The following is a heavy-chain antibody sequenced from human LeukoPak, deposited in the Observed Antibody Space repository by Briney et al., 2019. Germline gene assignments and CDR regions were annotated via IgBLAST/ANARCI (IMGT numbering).Heavy chain of an antibody. CDR3: AKFRYYYDSSGSGIDY. CDR2: IWYDGSNK. D-gene: IGHD3-22*01. J-gene: IGHJ4*02. V-gene: IGHV3-33*06. Sequence: GGSLRLSCAASGFTFSSYSMNWVRQAPGKGLEWVAVIWYDGSNKYYADSVEGRFTISRDNSKNTLYLQMNSLRAEDTAVYYCAKFRYYYDSSGSGIDYWGQGTLVTVSS. CDR1: GFTFSSYS.